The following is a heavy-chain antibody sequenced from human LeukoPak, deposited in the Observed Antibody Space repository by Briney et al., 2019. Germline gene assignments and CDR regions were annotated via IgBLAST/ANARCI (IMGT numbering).Heavy chain of an antibody. V-gene: IGHV4-30-4*01. CDR1: GGSISSGDYY. J-gene: IGHJ4*02. Sequence: SETLSLTCTVSGGSISSGDYYWSWIRQPPGKGLEWIGYIYYSGSTYYNPSLKSRVTISVDTSKNQFSLKLSSVTAADTAVYYCARGKFYYDSSGYFTADLSGYFDYWGQGTLVTVSS. CDR3: ARGKFYYDSSGYFTADLSGYFDY. D-gene: IGHD3-22*01. CDR2: IYYSGST.